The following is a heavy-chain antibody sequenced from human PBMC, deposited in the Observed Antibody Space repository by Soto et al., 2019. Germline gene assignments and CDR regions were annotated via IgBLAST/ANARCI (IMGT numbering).Heavy chain of an antibody. V-gene: IGHV1-69*01. Sequence: QVQLVQSGAEVKKPGSSVKVSCKASGGTFGSYAISWVRQAPGQGLEWMGGIIPIPGTANYAQKFQGRVTIAADESTSTADMELSSLRSEDTAVYYCARSQGSSTSLEIYYYCYYGMDVWGQGTTVTVSS. CDR1: GGTFGSYA. CDR2: IIPIPGTA. J-gene: IGHJ6*02. D-gene: IGHD2-2*01. CDR3: ARSQGSSTSLEIYYYCYYGMDV.